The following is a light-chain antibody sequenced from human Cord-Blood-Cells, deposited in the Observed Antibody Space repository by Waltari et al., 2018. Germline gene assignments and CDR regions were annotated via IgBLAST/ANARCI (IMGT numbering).Light chain of an antibody. V-gene: IGKV3-11*01. J-gene: IGKJ4*01. CDR2: DAS. CDR3: QQRSNWPLT. Sequence: EIVLTQSPATLPLSPGERATTSCRASQSVSSYLAWYQQKPGQAPRLLIYDASNRATGIPARFSGSGSGTDFTLTISSLEPEDFAVYYCQQRSNWPLTFGGGTKVEIK. CDR1: QSVSSY.